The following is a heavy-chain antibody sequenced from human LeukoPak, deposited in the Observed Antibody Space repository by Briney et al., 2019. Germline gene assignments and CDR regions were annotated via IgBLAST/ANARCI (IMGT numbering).Heavy chain of an antibody. CDR2: INPSGGST. D-gene: IGHD1-26*01. V-gene: IGHV1-46*01. CDR3: AREVVGATIIRDAFDI. CDR1: GYTFTSYY. Sequence: ASVKVSCKASGYTFTSYYMHWVRQAPGQGLEWMGIINPSGGSTSYAQKFQGRVTMTRDTSTSTVYMELSSLRSEDTAVYYCAREVVGATIIRDAFDIWGQGTMVTVSS. J-gene: IGHJ3*02.